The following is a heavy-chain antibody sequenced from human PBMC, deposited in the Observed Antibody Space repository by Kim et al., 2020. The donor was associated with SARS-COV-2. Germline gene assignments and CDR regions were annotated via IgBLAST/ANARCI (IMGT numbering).Heavy chain of an antibody. J-gene: IGHJ4*02. CDR2: IYYSGST. CDR1: GGSISSYY. V-gene: IGHV4-59*13. Sequence: SETLSLTCTVSGGSISSYYWSWIRQPPGKGLEWIGYIYYSGSTNYNPSLKSRVTISVDTSKNQFSLKLSSVTAADTAVYYCARGGGWRQPLACFDYWGQG. D-gene: IGHD6-13*01. CDR3: ARGGGWRQPLACFDY.